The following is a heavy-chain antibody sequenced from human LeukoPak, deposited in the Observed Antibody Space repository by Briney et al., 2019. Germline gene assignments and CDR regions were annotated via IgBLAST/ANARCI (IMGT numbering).Heavy chain of an antibody. J-gene: IGHJ4*02. CDR2: IYYSVTT. CDR1: GGSISSSDYY. D-gene: IGHD1-26*01. V-gene: IGHV4-39*07. CDR3: ARGVNSGYFDY. Sequence: SETLSLTCTVSGGSISSSDYYWGWIRQPPGKGLEWIGSIYYSVTTHYNPSPKSRVTISVDTSKNQFSLKLTSVTAADTAVYYCARGVNSGYFDYCGQGTLVTVSS.